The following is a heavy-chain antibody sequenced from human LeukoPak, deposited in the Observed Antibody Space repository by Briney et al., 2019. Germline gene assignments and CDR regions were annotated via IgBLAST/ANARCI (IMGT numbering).Heavy chain of an antibody. CDR1: GFTFSTYS. J-gene: IGHJ4*02. V-gene: IGHV4-34*08. D-gene: IGHD6-19*01. CDR3: AVTHYSSGWYGVVGY. Sequence: GSLRLSCAASGFTFSTYSMNWVRQPPGKGLEWIGEINHSGSTNYNPSLKSRVTISVDTSKNQFSLKLSSVTAADTAVYYCAVTHYSSGWYGVVGYWGQGTLVTVSS. CDR2: INHSGST.